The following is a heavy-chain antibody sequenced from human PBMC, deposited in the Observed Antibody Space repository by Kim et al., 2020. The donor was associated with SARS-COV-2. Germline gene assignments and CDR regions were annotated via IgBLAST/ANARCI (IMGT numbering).Heavy chain of an antibody. V-gene: IGHV7-4-1*02. CDR2: INTNTGNP. J-gene: IGHJ6*03. CDR1: GYTFTSYA. D-gene: IGHD3-22*01. CDR3: ARDQDYYDSSSYYYYYYYMDG. Sequence: ASVKVSCKASGYTFTSYAMNWVRQAPGQGLEWMGWINTNTGNPTYAQGFTGRFVFSLDTSVSTAYLQISSLKAEDTAVYYCARDQDYYDSSSYYYYYYYMDGWGKGTTVTGSS.